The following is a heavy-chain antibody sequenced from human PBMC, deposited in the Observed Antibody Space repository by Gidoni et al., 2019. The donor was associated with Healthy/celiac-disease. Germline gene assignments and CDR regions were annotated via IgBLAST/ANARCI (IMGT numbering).Heavy chain of an antibody. V-gene: IGHV3-30*18. CDR1: GLTFSSYG. J-gene: IGHJ6*04. CDR3: AKGGVYYYYGMDV. CDR2: ISYDGSNK. D-gene: IGHD3-16*01. Sequence: QVQLVESGGGVVQPGRSLRLSCAASGLTFSSYGMHWVRQAPGKGLEWVAVISYDGSNKYYADSVKGRFTISRDNSKNTLYLQMNSLRAEDTAVYYCAKGGVYYYYGMDVWGKGTTVTVSS.